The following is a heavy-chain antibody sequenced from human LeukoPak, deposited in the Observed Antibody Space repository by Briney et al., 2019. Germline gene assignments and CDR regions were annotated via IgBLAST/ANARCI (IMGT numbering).Heavy chain of an antibody. V-gene: IGHV5-51*01. J-gene: IGHJ4*02. CDR2: IYPGDSET. CDR1: GYKFTNYW. Sequence: GESLKISCKASGYKFTNYWIGWVRQVPGKGLEWMTIIYPGDSETRYSPSFQGQVIISADKSIGTMYLQWSSLKASDTAMYYCARALRTGQGDYVPVLWGQGTLLIASS. D-gene: IGHD4-17*01. CDR3: ARALRTGQGDYVPVL.